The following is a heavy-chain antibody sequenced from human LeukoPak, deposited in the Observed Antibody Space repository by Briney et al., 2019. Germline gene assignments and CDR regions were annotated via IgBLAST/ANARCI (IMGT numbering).Heavy chain of an antibody. Sequence: GASVKVSCKASGYNFNNYVINWVRQAPGQGLEWMGLIIIKNEQTKSAEKVRDRLTMTTDTSTNTAYMELRSLKFDDTALYYCASTADPEFTGGYWRQGGTFDIWGQGTMVTVSS. CDR3: ASTADPEFTGGYWRQGGTFDI. J-gene: IGHJ3*02. D-gene: IGHD1-26*01. CDR2: IIIKNEQT. V-gene: IGHV1-18*01. CDR1: GYNFNNYV.